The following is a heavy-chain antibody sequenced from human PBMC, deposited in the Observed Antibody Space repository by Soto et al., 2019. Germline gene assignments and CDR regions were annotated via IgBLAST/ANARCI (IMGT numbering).Heavy chain of an antibody. Sequence: PSETLSLTCSVSGDSISSSSYYWGWIRQPPGKGLEWIGNINYSGSTYYNPSLQSRVTTSVDTSKNQFSLKLSSVIAADTAVYYCARLPGHGTSTSCYGYYVMDVWGQGTTVTVSS. CDR2: INYSGST. CDR1: GDSISSSSYY. D-gene: IGHD2-2*01. V-gene: IGHV4-39*01. CDR3: ARLPGHGTSTSCYGYYVMDV. J-gene: IGHJ6*02.